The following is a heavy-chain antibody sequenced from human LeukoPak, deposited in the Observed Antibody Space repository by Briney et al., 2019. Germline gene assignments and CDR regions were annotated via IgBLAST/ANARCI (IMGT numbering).Heavy chain of an antibody. J-gene: IGHJ4*02. CDR3: AKDPFKYYYGSGSYYRAD. V-gene: IGHV3-23*01. Sequence: AGGSLRLSCAASGFTFSISAMSWVRQAGGRGMGWVTVISGSGGSTSDADSVKGRFTIYRDNSKNTLYLQMNSLRAEDTAVYYCAKDPFKYYYGSGSYYRADWGQGTLVTVSS. D-gene: IGHD3-10*01. CDR1: GFTFSISA. CDR2: ISGSGGST.